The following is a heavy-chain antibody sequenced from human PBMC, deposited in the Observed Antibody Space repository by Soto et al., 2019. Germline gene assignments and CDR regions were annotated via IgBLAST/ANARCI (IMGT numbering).Heavy chain of an antibody. D-gene: IGHD5-18*01. CDR1: GGSISSNNW. J-gene: IGHJ4*02. CDR2: IYHSGST. V-gene: IGHV4-4*02. Sequence: XXTLSLPCAVSGGSISSNNWWTWVRQPPGKGLEWIGEIYHSGSTNYNPSLKSRVTISVDTSKNQFSLRLSSVTAADTAVYYCARGHNYGYSTFDSWGQGTLVTVSS. CDR3: ARGHNYGYSTFDS.